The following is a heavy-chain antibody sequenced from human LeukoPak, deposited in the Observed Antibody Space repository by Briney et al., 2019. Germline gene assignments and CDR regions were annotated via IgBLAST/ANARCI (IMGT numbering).Heavy chain of an antibody. V-gene: IGHV3-48*01. Sequence: GGPLRHSCAASGFPFSNHWMQWVREVPGKGLGWFSYIDTSSTTKNYPDSVKGRFTNSRDNAKNSLHLQINSLRVKDTAVYYCAGPLGSPYFHHWGQGTLVTVSS. J-gene: IGHJ1*01. D-gene: IGHD3-10*01. CDR2: IDTSSTTK. CDR1: GFPFSNHW. CDR3: AGPLGSPYFHH.